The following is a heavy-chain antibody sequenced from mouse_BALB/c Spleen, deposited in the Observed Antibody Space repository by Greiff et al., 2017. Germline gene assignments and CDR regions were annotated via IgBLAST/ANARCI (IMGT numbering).Heavy chain of an antibody. CDR3: ARGPGY. J-gene: IGHJ2*01. V-gene: IGHV3-2*02. CDR1: GYSITSDYA. CDR2: ISYSGST. Sequence: EVKLMESGPGLVKPSQSLSLTCTVTGYSITSDYAWNWIRQFPGNKLEWMGYISYSGSTSYNPSLKSRISITRDTSKNQFFLQLNSVTTEDTATYYCARGPGYWGQGTTLTVSS.